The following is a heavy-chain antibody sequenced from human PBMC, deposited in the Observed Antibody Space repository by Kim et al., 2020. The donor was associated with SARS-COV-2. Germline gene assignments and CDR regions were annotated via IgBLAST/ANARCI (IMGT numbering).Heavy chain of an antibody. CDR3: ARGVGSGIYFDY. CDR1: GGSISGGHYY. CDR2: IYYTGST. J-gene: IGHJ4*02. D-gene: IGHD3-3*02. Sequence: SETLSLTCSVSGGSISGGHYYWTWIRQHPGKGLEWIGYIYYTGSTYYNPSLQSHISMSVDTSRNQFSLHLSSVTVADTAVYFCARGVGSGIYFDYWGQGVLVTVSS. V-gene: IGHV4-31*01.